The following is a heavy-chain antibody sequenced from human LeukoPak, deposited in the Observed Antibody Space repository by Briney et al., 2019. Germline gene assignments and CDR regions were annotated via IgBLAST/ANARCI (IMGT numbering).Heavy chain of an antibody. V-gene: IGHV1-8*01. Sequence: ASVKVSCKASGYTFTSYDINWVRQATGQGLEWMGWMNPNSGNTGYAQKFQGRVTMTRDTSISTAYMELSRLRSDDTAVYYCARVGRVIAAAGTRPWFDPWGQGTLVTVSS. CDR3: ARVGRVIAAAGTRPWFDP. CDR1: GYTFTSYD. D-gene: IGHD6-13*01. J-gene: IGHJ5*02. CDR2: MNPNSGNT.